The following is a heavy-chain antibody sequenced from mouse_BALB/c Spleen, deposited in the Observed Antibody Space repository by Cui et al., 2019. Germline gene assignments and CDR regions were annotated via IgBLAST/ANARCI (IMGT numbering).Heavy chain of an antibody. CDR1: GYTFTNYW. J-gene: IGHJ2*01. CDR3: ARYDYYGSSYFDY. V-gene: IGHV1-72*01. D-gene: IGHD1-1*01. Sequence: QVQLQQPGAELVKPGASVKLSCKASGYTFTNYWMHWVKRRPGQGLEWIGRIDPNSGGTKYNEKFKSKATLTVDKPSSTAYMQLSSLTSEDSAVYYCARYDYYGSSYFDYWGQGTTLTVSS. CDR2: IDPNSGGT.